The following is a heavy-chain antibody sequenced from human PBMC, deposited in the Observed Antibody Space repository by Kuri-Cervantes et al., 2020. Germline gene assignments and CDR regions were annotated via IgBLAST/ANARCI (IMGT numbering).Heavy chain of an antibody. D-gene: IGHD2-2*01. CDR2: INHSGST. CDR3: ARGWDIVVVPAHPYYGMDV. J-gene: IGHJ6*02. CDR1: GGSFSGYY. Sequence: SETLSLTCALYGGSFSGYYWSWIRQPPGKGLEWIGEINHSGSTNYNPSLKSRVTISVDTSKNQFSLKLSSVIAADTAVYYCARGWDIVVVPAHPYYGMDVWGQGTTVTVSS. V-gene: IGHV4-34*01.